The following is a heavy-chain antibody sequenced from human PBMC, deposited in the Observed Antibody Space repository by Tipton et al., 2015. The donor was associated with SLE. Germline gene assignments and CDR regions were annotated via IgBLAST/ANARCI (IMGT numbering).Heavy chain of an antibody. CDR2: IYSGGST. Sequence: SLRLSCAASGFTVSSNYMSWVRQAPGKGLEWVSVIYSGGSTYYADSVKGRFTISRDNSKNTLYLQMNSLRAEDTAVYYCAGGPHRIAAAGTRGAFDIWGQGTMVTVSS. CDR3: AGGPHRIAAAGTRGAFDI. V-gene: IGHV3-53*01. CDR1: GFTVSSNY. D-gene: IGHD6-13*01. J-gene: IGHJ3*02.